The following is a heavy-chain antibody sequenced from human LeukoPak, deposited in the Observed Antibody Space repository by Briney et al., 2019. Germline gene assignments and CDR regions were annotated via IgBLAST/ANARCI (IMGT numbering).Heavy chain of an antibody. CDR2: VSYGGTNK. Sequence: GGSLRLSCAASGFTFSNYGMHWVRQAPGKGLEWVAVVSYGGTNKYYADSVKGRFTISRDNSKNTLYLQMNSLRAGDTAMYYCVRGSPLGATTNWLDPWGQGTLVTVSS. J-gene: IGHJ5*02. V-gene: IGHV3-30*03. CDR3: VRGSPLGATTNWLDP. D-gene: IGHD1-26*01. CDR1: GFTFSNYG.